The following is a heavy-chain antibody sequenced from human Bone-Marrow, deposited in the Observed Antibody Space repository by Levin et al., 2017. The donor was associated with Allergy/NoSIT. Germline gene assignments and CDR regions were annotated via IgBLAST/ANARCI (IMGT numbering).Heavy chain of an antibody. D-gene: IGHD6-19*01. CDR2: VNGGNGVA. J-gene: IGHJ6*03. V-gene: IGHV1-3*01. CDR1: GYTFNTHA. Sequence: ASVKVSCTASGYTFNTHAIHWVRQAPGQGLEWMGWVNGGNGVAKYSQNFQGRVTFTRDTFATTAYMELDSLTSADSGVYYCARGIWTTSGWPYYVYYCYMDVWGKGTAVTVSS. CDR3: ARGIWTTSGWPYYVYYCYMDV.